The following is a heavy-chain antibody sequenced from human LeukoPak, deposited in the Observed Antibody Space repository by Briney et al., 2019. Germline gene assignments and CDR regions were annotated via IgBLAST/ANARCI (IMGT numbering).Heavy chain of an antibody. CDR2: IKEDGSAA. CDR3: AKDISYSSGPFDY. Sequence: GVLRLSCAASGFTFNAYWMSWVRQAPGKGLEWVANIKEDGSAAGHADSVKGRFTISRDNAKNSLYLQMNSLRAEDTALYYCAKDISYSSGPFDYWGQGTLVTVSS. J-gene: IGHJ4*02. V-gene: IGHV3-7*03. D-gene: IGHD6-19*01. CDR1: GFTFNAYW.